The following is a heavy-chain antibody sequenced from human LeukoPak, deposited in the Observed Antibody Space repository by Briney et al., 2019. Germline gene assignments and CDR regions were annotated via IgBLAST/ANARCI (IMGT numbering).Heavy chain of an antibody. CDR3: AAGYCSGGSCYPYYYYGMDV. Sequence: SVKVSCKASGFTFTSSAVQWVRQARGQRLEWIGWIVVGSGNTNYAQKFQERVTITRDMTTSTAYMELSSLRSEDTAVYYCAAGYCSGGSCYPYYYYGMDVWGQGTTVTVSS. D-gene: IGHD2-15*01. CDR1: GFTFTSSA. CDR2: IVVGSGNT. V-gene: IGHV1-58*01. J-gene: IGHJ6*02.